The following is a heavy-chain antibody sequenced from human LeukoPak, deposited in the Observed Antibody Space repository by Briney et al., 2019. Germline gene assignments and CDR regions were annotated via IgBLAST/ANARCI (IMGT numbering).Heavy chain of an antibody. CDR3: ARGETYYDFWSGYSRRPANSYYMDV. J-gene: IGHJ6*03. D-gene: IGHD3-3*01. CDR1: GYTFTSYG. V-gene: IGHV1-18*01. Sequence: ASVKVSCKASGYTFTSYGISWVRQAPGQGLEWMGWISAYNGNTNYAQKLQGRVTMTTDTSTSTAYMELRSLRSDDTAVYYCARGETYYDFWSGYSRRPANSYYMDVWGKGTTVTVSS. CDR2: ISAYNGNT.